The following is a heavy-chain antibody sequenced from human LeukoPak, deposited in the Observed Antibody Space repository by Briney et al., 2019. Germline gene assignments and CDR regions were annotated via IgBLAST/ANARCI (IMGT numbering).Heavy chain of an antibody. Sequence: ASVKVSCKASGYTFTSYDINWVRQATGQGLEWMGWMNPNSGNTGYAPKFQGRVTITRNTSISTAYMELSSLRSEDTAVYYCARGFQRRITIFGVVIQALIRDWFDPWGQGTLVTVSS. V-gene: IGHV1-8*03. CDR3: ARGFQRRITIFGVVIQALIRDWFDP. CDR1: GYTFTSYD. D-gene: IGHD3-3*01. J-gene: IGHJ5*02. CDR2: MNPNSGNT.